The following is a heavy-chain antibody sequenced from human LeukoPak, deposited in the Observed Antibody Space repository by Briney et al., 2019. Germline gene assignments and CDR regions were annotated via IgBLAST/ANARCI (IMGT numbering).Heavy chain of an antibody. J-gene: IGHJ4*02. Sequence: ASVKVSCKVSGYTLTELSMHWVRQAPGKRLEWMGGFDPEDGETIYAQKFQGRVTMTEDTSTGTAYMELSSLRSEDTAVYYCATVGHGSGSYHFDYWGQGTLVTVSS. V-gene: IGHV1-24*01. CDR1: GYTLTELS. CDR3: ATVGHGSGSYHFDY. CDR2: FDPEDGET. D-gene: IGHD3-10*01.